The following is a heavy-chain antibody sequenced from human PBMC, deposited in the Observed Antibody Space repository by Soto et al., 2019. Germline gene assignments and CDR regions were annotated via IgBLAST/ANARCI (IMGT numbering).Heavy chain of an antibody. J-gene: IGHJ4*02. V-gene: IGHV3-7*01. Sequence: EVQMVESGGGLVQPGGSLRLSCAASGFSFSSYWMYWVRQAPGKGLEWVANVNEDGTEKNYVDSVKGRFTISRDNAKNSLYLQMNSLRAADTAVYYCSQTWGGGQGNLVNVSS. CDR1: GFSFSSYW. CDR2: VNEDGTEK. CDR3: SQTWG. D-gene: IGHD3-16*01.